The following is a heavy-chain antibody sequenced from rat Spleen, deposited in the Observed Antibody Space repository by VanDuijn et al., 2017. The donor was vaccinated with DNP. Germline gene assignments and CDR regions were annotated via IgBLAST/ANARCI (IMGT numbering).Heavy chain of an antibody. J-gene: IGHJ4*01. Sequence: EVQLVESGGGLVQPGRSLKLSCVVSGFTFSIYWMTWIRQAPGKGLEWVATILYDGGRTYYRNSVKGRFTISRDNAKSTLYLQMDSLRSEDTATYYCTTFEGRDAWGQGTSVTVSS. CDR1: GFTFSIYW. CDR2: ILYDGGRT. V-gene: IGHV5-31*01. CDR3: TTFEGRDA. D-gene: IGHD1-11*01.